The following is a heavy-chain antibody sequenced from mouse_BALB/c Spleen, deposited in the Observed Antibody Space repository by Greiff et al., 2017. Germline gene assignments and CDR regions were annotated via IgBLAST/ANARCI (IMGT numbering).Heavy chain of an antibody. Sequence: EVQGVESGGDLVKPGGSLKLSCAASGFTFSSYTMSWVRQTPEKRLEWVAYISNGGGSTYYPDTVTGRFTISRDNAKNTLYLEMSSLRSEDTAMYYCARDRRGYFDYWGQGTTLTVSS. V-gene: IGHV5-9-4*01. CDR3: ARDRRGYFDY. CDR2: ISNGGGST. CDR1: GFTFSSYT. J-gene: IGHJ2*01.